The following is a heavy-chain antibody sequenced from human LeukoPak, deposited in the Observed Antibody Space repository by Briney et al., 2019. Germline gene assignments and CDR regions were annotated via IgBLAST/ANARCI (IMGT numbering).Heavy chain of an antibody. D-gene: IGHD2-2*01. CDR2: IKQDGSEK. CDR1: GSTFSSYW. J-gene: IGHJ6*02. CDR3: ARSHQLLGYGMDV. V-gene: IGHV3-7*01. Sequence: GGSLRLSCAASGSTFSSYWMSWVRQAPGKGLEWVANIKQDGSEKYYVDSVKGRFTISRDNVKNSLYLQMNSLRAEDTAVYYCARSHQLLGYGMDVWGQGTTVTVSS.